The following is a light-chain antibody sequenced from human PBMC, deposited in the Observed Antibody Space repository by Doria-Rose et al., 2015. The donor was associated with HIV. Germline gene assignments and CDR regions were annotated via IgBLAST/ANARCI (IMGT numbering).Light chain of an antibody. V-gene: IGKV3-20*01. CDR2: DGS. Sequence: VRPQSPGTLSLSPGERATLSCRASQRFSSTYLAWYQQKPGQAHSLLIYDGSTRATGIPDRFSASGSGTDFTLTINRLEPEDFALYYCHQYGTSWTFGQGTKVEI. CDR3: HQYGTSWT. J-gene: IGKJ1*01. CDR1: QRFSSTY.